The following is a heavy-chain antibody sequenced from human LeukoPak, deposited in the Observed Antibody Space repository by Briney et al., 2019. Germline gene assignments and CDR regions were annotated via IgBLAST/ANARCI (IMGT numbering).Heavy chain of an antibody. J-gene: IGHJ4*02. Sequence: ASVKVSCKASGYTFTGYYMRWVRQAPGQGLEWMGIINPSGGSTSYAQKFQGRVTMTRDTSTSTVYMELSSLRSEDTAVYYCARSVGATGYFDYWGQGTLVTVSS. CDR1: GYTFTGYY. D-gene: IGHD1-26*01. CDR3: ARSVGATGYFDY. CDR2: INPSGGST. V-gene: IGHV1-46*01.